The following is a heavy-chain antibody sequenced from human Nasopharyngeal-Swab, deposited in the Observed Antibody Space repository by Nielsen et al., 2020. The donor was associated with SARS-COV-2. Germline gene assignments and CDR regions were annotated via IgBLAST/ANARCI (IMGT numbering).Heavy chain of an antibody. CDR1: GGSFSGYY. J-gene: IGHJ5*02. Sequence: SETLSLTCAVYGGSFSGYYWSWIRQTPGKGLEWIGEINHSGSTNYNPSLKSRVTISVDTSKNQFSLKLSSVTAADTAVYYCARNFIVLTDYWGNWFDPWGQGTLVTVSS. V-gene: IGHV4-34*01. CDR3: ARNFIVLTDYWGNWFDP. CDR2: INHSGST. D-gene: IGHD2-8*01.